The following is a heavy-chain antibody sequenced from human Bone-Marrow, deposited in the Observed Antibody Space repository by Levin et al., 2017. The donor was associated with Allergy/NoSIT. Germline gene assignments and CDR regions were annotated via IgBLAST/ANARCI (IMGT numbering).Heavy chain of an antibody. V-gene: IGHV4-61*02. J-gene: IGHJ3*02. D-gene: IGHD5-18*01. Sequence: SETLSLTCTVSGGSISSGSYYWSWIRQPAGKGLEWIGRCYTSGSTNYNPSLKSRVTISVDTSKNQFSLKLSSVTAADTAVYYCATYSYDGAFDIWGQGTMVTVSS. CDR1: GGSISSGSYY. CDR3: ATYSYDGAFDI. CDR2: CYTSGST.